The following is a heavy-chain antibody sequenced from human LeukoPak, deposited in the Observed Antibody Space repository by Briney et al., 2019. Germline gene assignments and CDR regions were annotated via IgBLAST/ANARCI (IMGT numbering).Heavy chain of an antibody. CDR1: GCSISSGYY. CDR3: ARARGSWAFDY. CDR2: IYHSGST. Sequence: PSETLSLTCTVSGCSISSGYYWGWIRQPPGKGLEWIGSIYHSGSTYYNPSLKSRVTISVDTSKNQFSLKLSSVTAADTAVYYCARARGSWAFDYWGQGTLVTVSS. J-gene: IGHJ4*02. V-gene: IGHV4-38-2*02. D-gene: IGHD6-13*01.